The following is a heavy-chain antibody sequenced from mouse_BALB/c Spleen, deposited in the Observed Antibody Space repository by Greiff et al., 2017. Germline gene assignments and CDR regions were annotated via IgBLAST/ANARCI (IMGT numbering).Heavy chain of an antibody. Sequence: VKLVESGPGLVAPSQSLSITCTVSGFSLTSYGVHWVRQPPGKGLEWLGVIWAGGSTNYNSALMSRLSISKDNSKSQVFLKMNSLQTDDTAMYYCAREVGRNYYAMDYWGQGTSVTVSS. J-gene: IGHJ4*01. CDR2: IWAGGST. CDR3: AREVGRNYYAMDY. CDR1: GFSLTSYG. D-gene: IGHD4-1*01. V-gene: IGHV2-9*02.